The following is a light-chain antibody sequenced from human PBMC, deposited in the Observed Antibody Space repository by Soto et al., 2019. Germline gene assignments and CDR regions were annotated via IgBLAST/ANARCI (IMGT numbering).Light chain of an antibody. CDR2: KAS. V-gene: IGKV1-5*03. Sequence: DIQMTMSASALSATVGYRVTITCRASQSISSWLAWYQQKPGKAPKLLIYKASSLESGVPSRFSGSGSGTEFTLTISSLQPDDFATYYCQQYNSHPLTFGGGTNVDIK. CDR3: QQYNSHPLT. CDR1: QSISSW. J-gene: IGKJ4*01.